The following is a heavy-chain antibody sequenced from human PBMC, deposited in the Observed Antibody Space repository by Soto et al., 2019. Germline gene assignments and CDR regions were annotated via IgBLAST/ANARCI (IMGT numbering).Heavy chain of an antibody. V-gene: IGHV3-21*01. CDR2: ISSTSTYT. Sequence: EVQLVESGGGLVQPGRSLRLSCAASGFTFDDYAMHWVRQAPGKGLEWVSSISSTSTYTYYAASVRGRFTISRDNAKNSLYLQMNSLTAEDTAVYYCARVGSPGYCSGGFCPPPDYWGQGTLVTVSS. CDR3: ARVGSPGYCSGGFCPPPDY. J-gene: IGHJ4*02. D-gene: IGHD2-15*01. CDR1: GFTFDDYA.